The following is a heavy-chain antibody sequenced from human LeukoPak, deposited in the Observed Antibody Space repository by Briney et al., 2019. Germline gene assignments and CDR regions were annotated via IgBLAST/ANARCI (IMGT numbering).Heavy chain of an antibody. CDR1: GFTFSDYY. CDR2: ISGSSTYT. CDR3: AKDSGYRYPWFDL. Sequence: PGGSLRLSCAASGFTFSDYYMSWIRLAPGKGLEWVSYISGSSTYTNYADSVKGRFTISRDNARNSLYLRMNSLRAEDTAVYYCAKDSGYRYPWFDLWGRGTLVTVSS. V-gene: IGHV3-11*05. D-gene: IGHD5-18*01. J-gene: IGHJ2*01.